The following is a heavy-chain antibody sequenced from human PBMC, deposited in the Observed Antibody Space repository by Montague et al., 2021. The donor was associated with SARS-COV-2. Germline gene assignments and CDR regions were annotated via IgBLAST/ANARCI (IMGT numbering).Heavy chain of an antibody. Sequence: TLSLTGSVSGDSINNSRYYWGWIRQPPGKGLEWIGTIYYSGSAYYNPSLKSRVTISVDTSKDQFSLKLNSVTATDTAVYYCARLESTRGVIIRGAFHIWGQGTKVTVSS. CDR1: GDSINNSRYY. CDR2: IYYSGSA. V-gene: IGHV4-39*01. J-gene: IGHJ3*02. CDR3: ARLESTRGVIIRGAFHI. D-gene: IGHD3-10*01.